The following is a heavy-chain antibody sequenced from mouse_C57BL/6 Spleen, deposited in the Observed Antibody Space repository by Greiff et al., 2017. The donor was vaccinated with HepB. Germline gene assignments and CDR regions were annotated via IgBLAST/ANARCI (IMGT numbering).Heavy chain of an antibody. V-gene: IGHV1-85*01. D-gene: IGHD1-1*01. J-gene: IGHJ3*01. CDR1: GYTFPSYD. Sequence: QVQLKESGPELVKPGASVKLSCKASGYTFPSYDINWVKQRPGQGLEWIGWIYPRDGSTKYNEKFKGKATLTVDTSSSTAYMELHSLTSADSAVYFCANYPWFAFWGQGTLVTVSA. CDR3: ANYPWFAF. CDR2: IYPRDGST.